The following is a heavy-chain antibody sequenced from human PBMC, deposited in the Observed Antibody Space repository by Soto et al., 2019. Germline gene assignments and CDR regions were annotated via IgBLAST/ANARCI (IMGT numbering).Heavy chain of an antibody. Sequence: QVQLVQSGAEVKKPGSSVKVSCKVSGGTFSSHSINWVRQAPGQGPEWMGGIITIFGTENYAQKFQGRVTITADESTSTAYMELSSLTSEDTALYYCSTSVYCSTTRCYYYYGLNVGGQGTTVIVSS. CDR2: IITIFGTE. CDR1: GGTFSSHS. V-gene: IGHV1-69*01. J-gene: IGHJ6*02. CDR3: STSVYCSTTRCYYYYGLNV. D-gene: IGHD2-2*01.